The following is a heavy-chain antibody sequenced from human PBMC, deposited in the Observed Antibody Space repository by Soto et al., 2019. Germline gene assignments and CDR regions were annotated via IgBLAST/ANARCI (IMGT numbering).Heavy chain of an antibody. V-gene: IGHV1-2*02. D-gene: IGHD6-19*01. CDR2: INPNSGGT. CDR1: GYTFTGYY. CDR3: ARATAVAGSMFFDY. Sequence: QVQLVQSGAEVKKPGASVKVSCKASGYTFTGYYMHWVRQAPGQGLEWMGWINPNSGGTNYAQKFQGRVTITADKSTSTAYMELSSLRSEDTAVYYCARATAVAGSMFFDYWGQGTLVTVSS. J-gene: IGHJ4*02.